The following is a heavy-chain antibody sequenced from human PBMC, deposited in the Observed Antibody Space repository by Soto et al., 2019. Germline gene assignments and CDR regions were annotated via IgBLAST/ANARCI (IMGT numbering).Heavy chain of an antibody. CDR1: GGTFSDSV. V-gene: IGHV1-69*01. D-gene: IGHD3-10*01. J-gene: IGHJ4*02. CDR3: ARGRDGSNYYFDY. Sequence: QVQLVQSGPEVKKPGSSVKVSCKASGGTFSDSVTSWVRQAPGQGLEWMGGIVPIFGKANLAEKFQDRVTITADESKSTAYMELSSLRSEDSAVYYCARGRDGSNYYFDYWGQGTLVTVSS. CDR2: IVPIFGKA.